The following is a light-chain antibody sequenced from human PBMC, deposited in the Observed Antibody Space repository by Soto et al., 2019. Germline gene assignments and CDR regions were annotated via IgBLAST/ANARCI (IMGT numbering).Light chain of an antibody. CDR2: EVN. CDR3: SSYAGNNNVL. CDR1: SNDVGGHNY. J-gene: IGLJ2*01. Sequence: QSALTQPPSASRSPGQSVTISCTGTSNDVGGHNYVSWYQQHPGKAPKLMIYEVNKRPSGVPDRFSGSKSGNTASLTVSGLQAEDEADYYCSSYAGNNNVLFGGGTKLTVL. V-gene: IGLV2-8*01.